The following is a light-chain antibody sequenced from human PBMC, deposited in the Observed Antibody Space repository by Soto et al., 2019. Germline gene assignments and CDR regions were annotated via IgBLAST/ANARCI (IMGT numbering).Light chain of an antibody. J-gene: IGKJ5*01. Sequence: IVLTQSPATLSLSPGERATLSCRASQSVSSYLAWYQQKPGQAPRLLIYAASNRTTGNPARFSGSGSGTDCTLTSSSLEPEDCAVYYCQQRSNWPPITFGQGTRLEIK. CDR3: QQRSNWPPIT. CDR2: AAS. V-gene: IGKV3-11*01. CDR1: QSVSSY.